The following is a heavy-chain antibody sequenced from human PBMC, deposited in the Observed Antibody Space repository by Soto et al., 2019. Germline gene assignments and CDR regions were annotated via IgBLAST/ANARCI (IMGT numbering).Heavy chain of an antibody. CDR3: AGGSGNYYY. CDR1: GGSISSGGYS. V-gene: IGHV4-30-2*01. Sequence: QLQLQESGSGLVKPSQTLSLTCAVSGGSISSGGYSWSWIRQPPGKGLGWIGYIDHSVSTYYNPSGKSRVTISIDTSKNQFSLKLSSVPAADTAVYYGAGGSGNYYYRGQGTLVSVSS. J-gene: IGHJ4*02. D-gene: IGHD3-10*01. CDR2: IDHSVST.